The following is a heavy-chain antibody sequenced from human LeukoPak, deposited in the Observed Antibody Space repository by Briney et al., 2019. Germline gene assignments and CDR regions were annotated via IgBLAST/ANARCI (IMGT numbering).Heavy chain of an antibody. CDR2: IYTSGST. Sequence: PSETLSLTCTVSGGSISSYYWSWIRQPPGKGLEWIGYIYTSGSTNYNPSLKSRVTISVDTSKNQFSLKLSSVTAADTAVYYCARDREDGSYSSNWFDPWGQGTLVTVSS. CDR3: ARDREDGSYSSNWFDP. J-gene: IGHJ5*02. D-gene: IGHD1-26*01. V-gene: IGHV4-4*09. CDR1: GGSISSYY.